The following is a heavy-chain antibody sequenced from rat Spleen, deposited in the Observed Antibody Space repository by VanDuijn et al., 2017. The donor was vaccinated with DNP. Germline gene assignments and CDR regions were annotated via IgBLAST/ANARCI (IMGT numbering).Heavy chain of an antibody. Sequence: EVQLVESGGGLVQPGRSMRLSCAASGLTFSNFGMAWVRQAPKKGLEWVSYISPSGGSTYYRDSVKGRFTISRDNAKSTLYLQMDSLRSEDTATYYCATALGDYWGQGVMVTVSS. CDR1: GLTFSNFG. J-gene: IGHJ2*01. CDR3: ATALGDY. CDR2: ISPSGGST. V-gene: IGHV5-19*01.